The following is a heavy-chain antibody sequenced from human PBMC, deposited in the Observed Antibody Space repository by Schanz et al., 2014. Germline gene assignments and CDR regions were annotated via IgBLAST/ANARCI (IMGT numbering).Heavy chain of an antibody. CDR2: ISYDGRNK. V-gene: IGHV3-30-3*01. CDR1: GFTFSSYA. D-gene: IGHD2-15*01. CDR3: AKGIGYCSGGTCYDYYYYGLDV. J-gene: IGHJ6*02. Sequence: QVQLVESGGGVVQPGRSLRLSCAASGFTFSSYAMHWVRQAPGKGLEWVAVISYDGRNKYYADSVKGRFTISRDNSKNTLYLQMNSLSADDTAVFYCAKGIGYCSGGTCYDYYYYGLDVWGQGTTVTVSS.